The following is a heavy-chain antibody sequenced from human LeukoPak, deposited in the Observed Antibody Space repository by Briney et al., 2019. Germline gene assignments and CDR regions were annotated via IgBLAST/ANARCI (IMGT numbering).Heavy chain of an antibody. Sequence: PGRSLRLSCAASGFTFSSYAMHWVRQAPGKGLEWVAVISYDGSNKYYADSVKGRFTISRDNSKNTLYLQMNSLRAEDTAVYYCARVPQRYCSGGSCSLGYYGMDVWGKGTTVTVSS. J-gene: IGHJ6*04. V-gene: IGHV3-30*04. CDR2: ISYDGSNK. CDR3: ARVPQRYCSGGSCSLGYYGMDV. D-gene: IGHD2-15*01. CDR1: GFTFSSYA.